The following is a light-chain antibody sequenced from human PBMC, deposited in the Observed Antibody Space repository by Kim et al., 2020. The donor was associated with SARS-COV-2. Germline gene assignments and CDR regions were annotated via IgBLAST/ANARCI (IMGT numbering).Light chain of an antibody. Sequence: SSELTQDPAVSVALGQTVRITCQGDSLRSYYASWYQQKPGQAPVLVIYGKNNRPSGIPDRFSGSSSGNTASLTLTGAQAEDEADYYCNSRDSSGKDVVFGGGTQLTVL. CDR1: SLRSYY. J-gene: IGLJ2*01. V-gene: IGLV3-19*01. CDR2: GKN. CDR3: NSRDSSGKDVV.